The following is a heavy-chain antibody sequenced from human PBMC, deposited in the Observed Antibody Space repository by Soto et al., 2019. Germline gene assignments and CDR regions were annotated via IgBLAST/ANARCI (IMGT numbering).Heavy chain of an antibody. V-gene: IGHV3-33*01. CDR1: GFTFSSYG. J-gene: IGHJ6*02. CDR3: ARAPGIAVAGTFSQIYGMDV. Sequence: GGSLRLSCAASGFTFSSYGMHWVRQAPGKGLEWVAVIWYDGSNKYYADSVKGRFTISRDNSKNTLYLQMNSLRAEDTAVYYCARAPGIAVAGTFSQIYGMDVWGQGTTVTVSS. D-gene: IGHD6-19*01. CDR2: IWYDGSNK.